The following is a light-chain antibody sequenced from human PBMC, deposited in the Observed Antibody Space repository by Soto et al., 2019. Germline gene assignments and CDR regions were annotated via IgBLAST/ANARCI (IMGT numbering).Light chain of an antibody. V-gene: IGLV1-44*01. CDR1: SSNIGINT. CDR3: AVWDDSLNAYV. CDR2: SDD. J-gene: IGLJ1*01. Sequence: QSVLTQPPSASGTPGQRVTISCYGSSSNIGINTVKWYQQLPGTAPKLLIYSDDQRPSGVPDRVSGSRSGTSASLAISGLQAEDEADYYCAVWDDSLNAYVFGSGTKVTVL.